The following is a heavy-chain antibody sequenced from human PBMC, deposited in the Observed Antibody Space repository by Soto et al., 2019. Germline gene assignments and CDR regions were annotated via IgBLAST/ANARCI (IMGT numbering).Heavy chain of an antibody. Sequence: QVQLVQSGAEVKKPGSSVKVSCKASGVTFSSETISWVRQAPGQGLEWMGGIIPIFGTTDYAQRFQGRVTITADDATTKVYLELSSLRSDDTAVYYCATELSDNPARPFDSWGQGTLVTVSS. J-gene: IGHJ4*02. V-gene: IGHV1-69*01. D-gene: IGHD1-20*01. CDR1: GVTFSSET. CDR3: ATELSDNPARPFDS. CDR2: IIPIFGTT.